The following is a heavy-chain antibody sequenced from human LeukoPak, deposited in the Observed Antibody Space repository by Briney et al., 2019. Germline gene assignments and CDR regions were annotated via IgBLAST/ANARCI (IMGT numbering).Heavy chain of an antibody. Sequence: GGSLRLSCEASGFTFSDYAMQWLRQAPGKGLEWGAFIRFDGTTTYYADPVKGRFVISRDNSKNTLFLQMNSLRPEDTALYFCVKGSYTPPVGPGVYWGQGALVSVSS. J-gene: IGHJ4*02. D-gene: IGHD2-2*02. CDR3: VKGSYTPPVGPGVY. CDR1: GFTFSDYA. V-gene: IGHV3-30*02. CDR2: IRFDGTTT.